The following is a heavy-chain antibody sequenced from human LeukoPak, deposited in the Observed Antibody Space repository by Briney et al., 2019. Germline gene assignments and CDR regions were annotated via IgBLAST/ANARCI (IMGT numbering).Heavy chain of an antibody. CDR1: GFTVSSNY. CDR2: IYSGGST. Sequence: GGSLRLSCAASGFTVSSNYMSWVRQAPGKGLEWVSVIYSGGSTYYAGSVKGRFTISRDNSKNTLYLQMNSLRAEDTAVYYCARTPSGGGGFDYWGQGTLVTVSS. D-gene: IGHD3-10*01. V-gene: IGHV3-53*01. J-gene: IGHJ4*02. CDR3: ARTPSGGGGFDY.